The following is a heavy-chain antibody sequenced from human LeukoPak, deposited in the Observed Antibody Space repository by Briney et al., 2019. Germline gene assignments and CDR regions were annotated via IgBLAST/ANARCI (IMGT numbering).Heavy chain of an antibody. CDR1: GFTFSSYG. Sequence: GGSLRLSCAASGFTFSSYGMHWVRQAPGKGLEWVAVISYDGSNKYYADSVKGRFTISRDNFKNTLYLQMNSLRAEVTAVYYCAKDQFGGSDPWGQGTLVTVSS. D-gene: IGHD3-10*01. J-gene: IGHJ5*02. CDR2: ISYDGSNK. CDR3: AKDQFGGSDP. V-gene: IGHV3-30*18.